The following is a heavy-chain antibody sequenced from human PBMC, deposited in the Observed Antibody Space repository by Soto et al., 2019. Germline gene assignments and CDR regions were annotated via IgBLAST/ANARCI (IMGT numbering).Heavy chain of an antibody. J-gene: IGHJ3*02. Sequence: ASVKVSCKASGGTFSSYAISWVRQAPGQGLEWMGGIIPIFGTANYAQKFQGRVTITADESTSTAYMELSSLRSEDTAVYYCARDTSIAARPFSPGDAFDIWGQGTMVTVSS. D-gene: IGHD6-6*01. CDR2: IIPIFGTA. V-gene: IGHV1-69*13. CDR3: ARDTSIAARPFSPGDAFDI. CDR1: GGTFSSYA.